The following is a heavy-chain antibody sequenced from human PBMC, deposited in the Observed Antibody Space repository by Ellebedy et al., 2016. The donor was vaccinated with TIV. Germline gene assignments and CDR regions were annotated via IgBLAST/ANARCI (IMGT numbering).Heavy chain of an antibody. CDR3: AREYYYDSSGYYRDAFDI. CDR2: IYYSGST. Sequence: MPSETLSLTCTVSGGSISSGGYYWSWIRQHPGKGLEWIGYIYYSGSTYYNPSLKSRVTISVDTSKNQFSLKLSSVTAADTAVYCCAREYYYDSSGYYRDAFDIWGQGTMVTVSS. CDR1: GGSISSGGYY. D-gene: IGHD3-22*01. J-gene: IGHJ3*02. V-gene: IGHV4-31*03.